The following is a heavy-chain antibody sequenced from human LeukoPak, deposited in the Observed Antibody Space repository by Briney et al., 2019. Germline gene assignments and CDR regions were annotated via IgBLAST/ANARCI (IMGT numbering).Heavy chain of an antibody. D-gene: IGHD4-17*01. CDR3: ARELVTVTTHY. Sequence: ASVKVSCKACGYTLTSYDISWVRQATGQGLEWMGWMNPNSGNTGYAQKFQGRVTMTRNTSISTAYMELSSLRSEDTAVYYCARELVTVTTHYWGQGTLVTVSS. V-gene: IGHV1-8*01. J-gene: IGHJ4*02. CDR1: GYTLTSYD. CDR2: MNPNSGNT.